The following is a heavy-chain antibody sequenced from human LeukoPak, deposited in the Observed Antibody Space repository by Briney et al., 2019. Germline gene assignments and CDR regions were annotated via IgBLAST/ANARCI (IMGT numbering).Heavy chain of an antibody. J-gene: IGHJ5*02. Sequence: GGSLRLSCAASGFTFSSYAMNWVRQAPGKGLEWVSSIGTNSSNIDYADSVKGRFTISRDNSKNTLYLQMNSMRAEDMAVYYCARWGKVGATHHWGQGTLVTVSS. CDR1: GFTFSSYA. D-gene: IGHD1-26*01. V-gene: IGHV3-21*01. CDR3: ARWGKVGATHH. CDR2: IGTNSSNI.